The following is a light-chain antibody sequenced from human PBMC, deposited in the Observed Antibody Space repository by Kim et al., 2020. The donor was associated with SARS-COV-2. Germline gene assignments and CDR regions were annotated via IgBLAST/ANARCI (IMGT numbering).Light chain of an antibody. CDR1: RRHIGAYNF. Sequence: GQSITISCTGTRRHIGAYNFVSWYQSPPGKAPKLIFYDVTKRPSGVSDRFSGSKSGDTASVTISGLQAEDEADYHCSSYTSSTTLSFGTGTKVTVL. CDR3: SSYTSSTTLS. CDR2: DVT. J-gene: IGLJ1*01. V-gene: IGLV2-14*03.